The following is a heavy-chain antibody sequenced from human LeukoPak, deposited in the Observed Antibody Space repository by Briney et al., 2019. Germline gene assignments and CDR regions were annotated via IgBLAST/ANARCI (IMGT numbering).Heavy chain of an antibody. V-gene: IGHV1-69*04. D-gene: IGHD1-26*01. Sequence: ASVKVSCKASGGTFSSYAISWVRQAPGQGLEWMGRIIPILGIANYAQKFQGRVTITADKSTSTAYMELSSLRSEDTAVYYCARGRFRWELEIRDFDYWGQGTLVTVSS. J-gene: IGHJ4*02. CDR3: ARGRFRWELEIRDFDY. CDR2: IIPILGIA. CDR1: GGTFSSYA.